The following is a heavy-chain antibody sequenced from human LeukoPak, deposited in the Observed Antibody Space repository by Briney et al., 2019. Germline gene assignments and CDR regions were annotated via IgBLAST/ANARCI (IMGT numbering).Heavy chain of an antibody. D-gene: IGHD1-26*01. V-gene: IGHV4-34*01. CDR1: GGSFSGYY. Sequence: SETLSLTCAVYGGSFSGYYWSWIRQPPGKGLEWIGEINHSGSTNYNPSLKSRVTISVDTSKNQFSLKLSPVTAADTAVYYCARERVGLLDYWGQGTLVTVSS. CDR2: INHSGST. J-gene: IGHJ4*02. CDR3: ARERVGLLDY.